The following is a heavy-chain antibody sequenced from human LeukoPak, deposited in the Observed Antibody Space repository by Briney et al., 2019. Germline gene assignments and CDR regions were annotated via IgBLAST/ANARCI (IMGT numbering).Heavy chain of an antibody. J-gene: IGHJ3*02. D-gene: IGHD3-22*01. V-gene: IGHV3-15*01. CDR1: GFTFSNAW. Sequence: GGSLRLSCAASGFTFSNAWMSWVRQAPGKGLEWVGRIKSKTDGGTTDYAAPVKGRFTISRDDSKNTLYLQMNSLKTEDTAVYYCTTLMRITMIVVVTHDAFDIWGQGTMVTVSS. CDR3: TTLMRITMIVVVTHDAFDI. CDR2: IKSKTDGGTT.